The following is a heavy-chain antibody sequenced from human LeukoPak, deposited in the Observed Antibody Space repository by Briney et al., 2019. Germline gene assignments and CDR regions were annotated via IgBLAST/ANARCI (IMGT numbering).Heavy chain of an antibody. Sequence: PSETLSLTCTVSGDSINDNHWNWIRQPAGEGLEWIGRIYTSGSTKFSPSLKSRVTMSVDTSKNQFSLRLTSVTAADTAVYYCARDEISGTYCGTTSCSDYYYMDVWGKGTTVTVSS. V-gene: IGHV4-4*07. J-gene: IGHJ6*03. CDR2: IYTSGST. CDR1: GDSINDNH. CDR3: ARDEISGTYCGTTSCSDYYYMDV. D-gene: IGHD2-2*01.